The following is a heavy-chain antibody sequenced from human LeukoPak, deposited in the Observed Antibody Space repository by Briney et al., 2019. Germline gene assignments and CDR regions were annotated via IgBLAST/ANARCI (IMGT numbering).Heavy chain of an antibody. CDR3: AKDSGYDHVSAFDI. Sequence: GGSLRLSCAASGFTFSSYVMTWVRQAPGKGLEWVSTISGNGDNTHYADSVKGRFTISRDNSKNTLFLQMDSLRAEDTAVYYCAKDSGYDHVSAFDIWGQGTMVSVSS. J-gene: IGHJ3*02. CDR1: GFTFSSYV. V-gene: IGHV3-23*01. CDR2: ISGNGDNT. D-gene: IGHD5-12*01.